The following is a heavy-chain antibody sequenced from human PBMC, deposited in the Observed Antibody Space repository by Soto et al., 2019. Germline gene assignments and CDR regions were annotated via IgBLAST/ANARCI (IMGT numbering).Heavy chain of an antibody. CDR3: ARDKNDILTGPSDYGMDV. CDR2: IIPILGIA. D-gene: IGHD3-9*01. J-gene: IGHJ6*02. CDR1: GGTFSSYT. V-gene: IGHV1-69*08. Sequence: QVQLVQSGAEVKKPGSSVKVSCKASGGTFSSYTISWVRQAPGQGLEWMGRIIPILGIANYAQKFQGRVTITADKSTSTAYMELSSLRSEDTAVYYCARDKNDILTGPSDYGMDVWGQGTTVTVSS.